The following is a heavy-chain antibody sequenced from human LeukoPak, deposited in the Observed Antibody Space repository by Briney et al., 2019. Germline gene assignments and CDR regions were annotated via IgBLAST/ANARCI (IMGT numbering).Heavy chain of an antibody. CDR2: ISGSGHDI. CDR3: ARDGATVTTGVWFDP. D-gene: IGHD4-17*01. V-gene: IGHV3-11*01. J-gene: IGHJ5*02. Sequence: GGSLRLSCAASGFTFSDSYMTWVRQAPGKGVEWVAYISGSGHDINYSDSVKGRFTIPRDNAKNSLYLQMNSLRAEDTALYYCARDGATVTTGVWFDPWGQGTLVTVSS. CDR1: GFTFSDSY.